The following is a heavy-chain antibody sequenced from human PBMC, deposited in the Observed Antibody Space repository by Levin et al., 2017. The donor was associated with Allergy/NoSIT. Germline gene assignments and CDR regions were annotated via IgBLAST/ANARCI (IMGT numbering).Heavy chain of an antibody. CDR2: INPKSGDT. CDR1: GYTLTGHF. V-gene: IGHV1-2*02. J-gene: IGHJ4*02. D-gene: IGHD3-9*01. CDR3: ARSIYEILIGYFLF. Sequence: GESLKISCEASGYTLTGHFMHWLRQAPGQGPEWMGWINPKSGDTKYAQKFQGRVTMTRDTSINTAYMELSRLTSDDTAVYYCARSIYEILIGYFLFWGQGTLVTVSS.